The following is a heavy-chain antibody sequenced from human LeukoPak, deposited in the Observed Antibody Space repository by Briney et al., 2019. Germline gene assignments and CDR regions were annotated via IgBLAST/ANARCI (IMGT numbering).Heavy chain of an antibody. V-gene: IGHV1-18*01. Sequence: ATVKVSCKASGYTFTSYGISWVRQAPGQGLEWMGWISAYNGNTNYAQKLQGRVTMTTDTSTSTAYMELRSLRSDDTAVCYCARLHDGYSSSWYYYYYGMDVWGQGTTVTVSS. CDR2: ISAYNGNT. CDR3: ARLHDGYSSSWYYYYYGMDV. D-gene: IGHD6-13*01. J-gene: IGHJ6*02. CDR1: GYTFTSYG.